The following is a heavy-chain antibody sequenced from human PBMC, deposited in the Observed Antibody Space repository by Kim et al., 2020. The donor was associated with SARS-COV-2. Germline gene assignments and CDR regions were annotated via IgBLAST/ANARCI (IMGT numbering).Heavy chain of an antibody. CDR1: GGSISSGGYY. V-gene: IGHV4-31*03. D-gene: IGHD2-8*01. CDR3: ARSEWTDAFDI. CDR2: IYYSGST. J-gene: IGHJ3*02. Sequence: SETLSLTCTVSGGSISSGGYYWSWIRQHPGKGLEWIGYIYYSGSTYYNPSLKSRVTILVDTSKNQFSLKLSSVTAADTAVYYCARSEWTDAFDIWGQGTMVTVSS.